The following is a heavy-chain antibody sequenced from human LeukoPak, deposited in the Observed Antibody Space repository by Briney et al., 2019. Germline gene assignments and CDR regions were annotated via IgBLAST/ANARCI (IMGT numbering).Heavy chain of an antibody. CDR3: ARRITERDYYDIRDAFDI. J-gene: IGHJ3*02. CDR1: GGSFSGYY. Sequence: PSETLSLTCAVYGGSFSGYYWSWIRQPPGKGLEWIGEINHSGSTNYNPSLKSRVTISVDTSKNQFSLKLSSVTAADTAVYYCARRITERDYYDIRDAFDIWGQGTMVTVSS. V-gene: IGHV4-34*01. CDR2: INHSGST. D-gene: IGHD3-22*01.